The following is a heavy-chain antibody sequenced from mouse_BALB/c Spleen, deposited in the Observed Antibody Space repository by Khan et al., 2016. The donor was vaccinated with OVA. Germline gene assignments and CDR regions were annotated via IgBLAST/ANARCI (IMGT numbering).Heavy chain of an antibody. CDR3: ARRGLRWDFDY. D-gene: IGHD1-1*01. CDR2: INPRTGYT. Sequence: QVQLKQSGAELAKPGASVKMSCKASGYTFINYWILWVKQRPGQGLEWIGYINPRTGYTEYNQNFKDKATLTADKSSSTAYRQLSSLTSEDSAVYYCARRGLRWDFDYWGQGTTLTASS. CDR1: GYTFINYW. J-gene: IGHJ2*01. V-gene: IGHV1-7*01.